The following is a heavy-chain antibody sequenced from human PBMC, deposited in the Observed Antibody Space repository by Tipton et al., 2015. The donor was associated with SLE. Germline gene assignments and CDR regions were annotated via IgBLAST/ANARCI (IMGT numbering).Heavy chain of an antibody. J-gene: IGHJ6*03. Sequence: TLSLTCTVSSGSISNSNYYWSWIRQPAGKGLEWIGRIYRSGSTNYNPSLKSRVTMSVDMSKNQFSLKLTSMTATDAAVYYCARVVDYGSGIYYYHYIDVWGKGATVTVSS. CDR2: IYRSGST. CDR1: SGSISNSNYY. CDR3: ARVVDYGSGIYYYHYIDV. D-gene: IGHD3-10*01. V-gene: IGHV4-61*02.